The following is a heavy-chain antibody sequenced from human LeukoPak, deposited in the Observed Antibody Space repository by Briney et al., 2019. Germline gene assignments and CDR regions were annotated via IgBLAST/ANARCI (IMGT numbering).Heavy chain of an antibody. CDR3: ARAVGYGAGSYGFDF. V-gene: IGHV3-74*01. CDR2: IIRDGTGT. J-gene: IGHJ3*01. CDR1: GFPLSSKV. D-gene: IGHD3-10*01. Sequence: GALRLSCAASGFPLSSKVMHWVRKAPGTGLVWVSRIIRDGTGTDYADPVKGRFTISRDIATSTLYLQMNSLRTDDTAVYYCARAVGYGAGSYGFDFWGQGTTVTVSS.